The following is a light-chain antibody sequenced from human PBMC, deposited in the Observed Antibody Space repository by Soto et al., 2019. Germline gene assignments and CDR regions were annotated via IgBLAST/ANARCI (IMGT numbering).Light chain of an antibody. V-gene: IGLV2-8*01. CDR2: EVS. CDR3: SSYAGSNNLV. CDR1: SSDVGGYNY. J-gene: IGLJ2*01. Sequence: QSVLTQPPSASGSPGQSVTISCTGTSSDVGGYNYVSWYQQHPGKAPKLMIYEVSKRPSGVPDRFSGSKSGNTASLTVSGLQVEDEADYYCSSYAGSNNLVFGGGTQLTVL.